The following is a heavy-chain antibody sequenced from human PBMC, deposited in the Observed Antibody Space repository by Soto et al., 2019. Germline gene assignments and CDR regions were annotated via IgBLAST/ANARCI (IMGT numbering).Heavy chain of an antibody. CDR2: TFYRSKWYN. Sequence: QVELQQSGPGLVKPSQTLSLTCVISGDTIFSNTAAWNWIRQSPSRGLEWLGRTFYRSKWYNEYPESMKHRLSINPDTPKNQFSLLLNSVPPDDTAVDYCARDLSGRFGHWGQGTLVTVSS. J-gene: IGHJ4*02. V-gene: IGHV6-1*01. D-gene: IGHD3-3*02. CDR3: ARDLSGRFGH. CDR1: GDTIFSNTAA.